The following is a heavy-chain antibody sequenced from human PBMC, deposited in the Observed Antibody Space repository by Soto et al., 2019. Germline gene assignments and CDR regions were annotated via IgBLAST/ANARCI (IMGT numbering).Heavy chain of an antibody. V-gene: IGHV1-8*01. CDR2: MNPNSGNT. J-gene: IGHJ6*03. CDR1: GYTFTSYD. Sequence: ASVKVSCKASGYTFTSYDINWVRQATGQGLEWMGWMNPNSGNTGYAQKFQGRVTMTRNTSISTAYMELSSLRSEDTAVYYCARQSSGPYYYYYYYMDVWGKGTTVTVSS. CDR3: ARQSSGPYYYYYYYMDV. D-gene: IGHD6-25*01.